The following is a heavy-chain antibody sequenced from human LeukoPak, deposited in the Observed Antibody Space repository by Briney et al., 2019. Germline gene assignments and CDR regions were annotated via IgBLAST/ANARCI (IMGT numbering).Heavy chain of an antibody. CDR3: AREGSRVEMATSRTGAFDI. V-gene: IGHV1-2*02. D-gene: IGHD5-24*01. J-gene: IGHJ3*02. Sequence: ASVKVSCKASGYTFTGYYMHWVRQAPGRGLEWMGWINPNSGGTNYAQKFQGRVTMTRDTSISTAYMELGRLRSDDTAVYYCAREGSRVEMATSRTGAFDIWGQGTMVTVSS. CDR1: GYTFTGYY. CDR2: INPNSGGT.